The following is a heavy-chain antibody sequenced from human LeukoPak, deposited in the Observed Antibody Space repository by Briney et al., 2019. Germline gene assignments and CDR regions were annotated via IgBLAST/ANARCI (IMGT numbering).Heavy chain of an antibody. CDR2: ISYDGSNK. D-gene: IGHD2-15*01. CDR1: GFTFSSYG. CDR3: VKGAAYHLGDAFDI. V-gene: IGHV3-30*18. J-gene: IGHJ3*02. Sequence: GGSLRLSCAASGFTFSSYGMHWVRQAPGKGLERVAVISYDGSNKYYADSVKGRFTISRDNSKNTLYLQMNSLRAEDTALYYCVKGAAYHLGDAFDIWGQGTMVTVSS.